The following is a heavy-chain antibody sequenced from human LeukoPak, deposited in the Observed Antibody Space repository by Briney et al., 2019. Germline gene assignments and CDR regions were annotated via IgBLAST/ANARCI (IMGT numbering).Heavy chain of an antibody. CDR1: GYTFTSYY. Sequence: SVKVSCKASGYTFTSYYINWVREATAQGLEWMGCMNHNSGNTGYAQKFQRRVTMTGNTSINTAYMELSSLRSEDTAVYYCARGTVDTAMAIDYWGQGTLVTVSS. J-gene: IGHJ4*02. CDR2: MNHNSGNT. D-gene: IGHD5-18*01. CDR3: ARGTVDTAMAIDY. V-gene: IGHV1-8*01.